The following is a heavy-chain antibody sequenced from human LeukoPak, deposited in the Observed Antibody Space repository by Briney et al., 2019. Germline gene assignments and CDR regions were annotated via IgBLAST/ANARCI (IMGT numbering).Heavy chain of an antibody. CDR1: GYTFTSYA. J-gene: IGHJ4*02. V-gene: IGHV7-4-1*02. CDR2: INTNTGNP. CDR3: ARGPYYDILTGYYPRDY. Sequence: GASVKVSCKASGYTFTSYAMNWVRQAPGQGLEWMGWINTNTGNPTYAQGFTGRFVFSLDTSVSTAYLQISSLKAEDTAVYYCARGPYYDILTGYYPRDYWGQGTLVTVSS. D-gene: IGHD3-9*01.